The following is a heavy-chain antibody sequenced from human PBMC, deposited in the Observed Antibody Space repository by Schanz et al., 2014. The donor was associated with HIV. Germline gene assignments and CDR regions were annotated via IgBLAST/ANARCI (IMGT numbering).Heavy chain of an antibody. CDR3: AKDRNWYDTRYRGKGNYYHYYGMDV. CDR1: GFNFNSYG. V-gene: IGHV3-30*18. Sequence: QEQLVESGGGVVQPGRSLRLSCVASGFNFNSYGMHWVRQAPGKGLEWVAVISYDGTKKHYADSVKGRFTISRDNSKNSLSLLIKSLRADDAAVYYCAKDRNWYDTRYRGKGNYYHYYGMDVWGQGTTVTVSS. CDR2: ISYDGTKK. D-gene: IGHD3-22*01. J-gene: IGHJ6*02.